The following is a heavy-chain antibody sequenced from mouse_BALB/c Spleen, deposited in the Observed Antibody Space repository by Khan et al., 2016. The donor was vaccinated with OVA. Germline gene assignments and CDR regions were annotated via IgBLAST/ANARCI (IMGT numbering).Heavy chain of an antibody. D-gene: IGHD1-1*01. CDR2: IKYSGST. V-gene: IGHV3-2*02. CDR1: GYSITSDYA. J-gene: IGHJ2*01. Sequence: EVQLQESGPGLVKPSQSLSLTCTVTGYSITSDYAWNWIRQFPGNKLEWMGYIKYSGSTSYNPSLKSRISISRDTSKNQFFMQLHSVTTEDTATYYCARSVTISTVVVTDFDFWGQDTTLTVSS. CDR3: ARSVTISTVVVTDFDF.